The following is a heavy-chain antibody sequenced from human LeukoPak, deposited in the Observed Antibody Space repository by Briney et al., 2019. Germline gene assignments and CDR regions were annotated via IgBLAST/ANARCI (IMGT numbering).Heavy chain of an antibody. D-gene: IGHD2-21*02. J-gene: IGHJ1*01. V-gene: IGHV3-30-3*02. Sequence: GGSLRLSCAASGFTFSSYAMHWVRQAPGKGLEWVAVISYDGSNKYYADSVKGRFTISRDNSKNTLYLQMNSLRAEDTAVYYCAKPRRAYCGGDCWGYFQRWGQGTLVTVSS. CDR3: AKPRRAYCGGDCWGYFQR. CDR1: GFTFSSYA. CDR2: ISYDGSNK.